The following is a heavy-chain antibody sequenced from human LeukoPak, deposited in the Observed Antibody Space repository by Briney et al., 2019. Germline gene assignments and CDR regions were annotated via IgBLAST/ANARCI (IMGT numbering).Heavy chain of an antibody. CDR2: IAGSGGGT. Sequence: GESLRLSCSASGFTFSGYIMSWVRQAPGKGLEWVSAIAGSGGGTYYADAVKGRFTISRDNSKSTLYLQMNSLRAEDTAVYYCACLMVRGVTTDYWGQGTLVTVPS. CDR3: ACLMVRGVTTDY. D-gene: IGHD3-10*01. V-gene: IGHV3-23*01. J-gene: IGHJ4*02. CDR1: GFTFSGYI.